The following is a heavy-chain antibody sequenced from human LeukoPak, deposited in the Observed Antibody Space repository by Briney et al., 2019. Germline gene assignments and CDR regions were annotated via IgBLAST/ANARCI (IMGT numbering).Heavy chain of an antibody. Sequence: GESLKISRKGSGYSFTSYWIGWVRQMPGKGLEWMGIIYPGDSDTRYSPSFQGQVTISADKSNSTAYLQGSSLKASDTAMYYCARPATVTTPVLDYWGQGTLVTVSS. V-gene: IGHV5-51*01. CDR2: IYPGDSDT. D-gene: IGHD4-17*01. CDR3: ARPATVTTPVLDY. J-gene: IGHJ4*02. CDR1: GYSFTSYW.